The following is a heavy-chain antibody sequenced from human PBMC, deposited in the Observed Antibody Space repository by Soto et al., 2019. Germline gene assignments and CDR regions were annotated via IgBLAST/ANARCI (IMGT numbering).Heavy chain of an antibody. CDR3: AKDRGMSTIGHFDL. Sequence: EVQLLESGGGLEQPGGSLRLSCVASGFTLNNYDMNWVRQAPGKGLEWVSIIRGGGESTFYADSVKGRFTISRDNSKNTLYLQMNSLRVDDTALYFCAKDRGMSTIGHFDLWGRGTLVTVSS. CDR2: IRGGGEST. V-gene: IGHV3-23*01. D-gene: IGHD1-1*01. CDR1: GFTLNNYD. J-gene: IGHJ2*01.